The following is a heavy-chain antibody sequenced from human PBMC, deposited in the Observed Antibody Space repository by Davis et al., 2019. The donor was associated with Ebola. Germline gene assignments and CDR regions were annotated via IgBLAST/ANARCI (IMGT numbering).Heavy chain of an antibody. Sequence: GGSLRLSCKGSGYSFTRYWIGWVRQVPGKGLEWMGIIYPGESDTRYSPSFQGQVTISADKSISTAYLQWSSLKASDTAMYYCARMLTIFGAPYFDYWGQGTLVTVSS. CDR2: IYPGESDT. CDR3: ARMLTIFGAPYFDY. J-gene: IGHJ4*02. V-gene: IGHV5-51*01. D-gene: IGHD3-3*01. CDR1: GYSFTRYW.